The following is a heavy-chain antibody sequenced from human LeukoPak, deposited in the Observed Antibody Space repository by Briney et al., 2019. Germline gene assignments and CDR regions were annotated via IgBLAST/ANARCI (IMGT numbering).Heavy chain of an antibody. V-gene: IGHV3-33*01. CDR2: IWYDGSNK. D-gene: IGHD6-19*01. CDR1: GFTFSNYG. Sequence: PGGSLRLSCAASGFTFSNYGMHWVRQAPGKGLEWVAIIWYDGSNKYYADSVKGRFTISRDNAKNSLYLQMNSLRAEDTAVYYCARDQGLLVVAGRFGYWGQGTLVTVSS. CDR3: ARDQGLLVVAGRFGY. J-gene: IGHJ4*02.